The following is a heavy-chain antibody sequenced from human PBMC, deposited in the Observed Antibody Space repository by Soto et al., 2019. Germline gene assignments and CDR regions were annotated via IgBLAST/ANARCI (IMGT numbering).Heavy chain of an antibody. CDR1: GFTFNTYG. CDR2: IWYDGSLK. Sequence: GGSLRLSCAASGFTFNTYGMNWVRQAPGKGLEWVAIIWYDGSLKYYADSVKGRFTISRDNSKNTLYLQMNSLRAEDTAVYYCARDFIGVLSLDYWGQGTLVTVSS. D-gene: IGHD3-10*01. J-gene: IGHJ4*02. V-gene: IGHV3-30*02. CDR3: ARDFIGVLSLDY.